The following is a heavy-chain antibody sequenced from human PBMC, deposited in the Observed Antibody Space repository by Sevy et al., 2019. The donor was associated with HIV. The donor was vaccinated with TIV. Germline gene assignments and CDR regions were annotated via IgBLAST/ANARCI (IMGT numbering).Heavy chain of an antibody. V-gene: IGHV4-30-2*01. D-gene: IGHD3-10*01. Sequence: SETLSLTCTVSGGSIGRGVYSWSWIRQAPGKGLEWIAYIYHSGSTYSNPSLKSRVTMSVDPSKKQFSLSLSSVTAADTAVYYCARGVAKGLDPQSFDYWGQGSLVTVSS. CDR3: ARGVAKGLDPQSFDY. CDR2: IYHSGST. J-gene: IGHJ4*01. CDR1: GGSIGRGVYS.